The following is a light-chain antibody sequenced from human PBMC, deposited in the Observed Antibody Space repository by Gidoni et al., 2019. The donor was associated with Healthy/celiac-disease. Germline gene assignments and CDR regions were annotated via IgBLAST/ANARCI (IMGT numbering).Light chain of an antibody. J-gene: IGLJ2*01. CDR2: DVS. CDR3: SSYTSSSTPVV. CDR1: SSDVGGYNY. V-gene: IGLV2-14*01. Sequence: QSALTQPASVSGSPGQSITISCTGTSSDVGGYNYVSWYQQHPGKAPKLMIYDVSNRPSGVSNRFSGPKSGNTASLTISGLQAEDEADYYCSSYTSSSTPVVFGGGTKLTVL.